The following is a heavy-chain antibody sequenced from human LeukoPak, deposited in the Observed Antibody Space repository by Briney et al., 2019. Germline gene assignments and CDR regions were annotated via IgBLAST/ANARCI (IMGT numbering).Heavy chain of an antibody. Sequence: ASVKVSCKASGYTFTDYYLHWVRQAPGQGLEWMGWINPKSGVTDSKMKFQGRVTLTRDTSITTAYMELISLTSDDAAVYYCARAGGYCGSTSCYSGYYYFMDVWGKGTTVTVS. CDR2: INPKSGVT. D-gene: IGHD2-2*01. J-gene: IGHJ6*03. V-gene: IGHV1-2*02. CDR3: ARAGGYCGSTSCYSGYYYFMDV. CDR1: GYTFTDYY.